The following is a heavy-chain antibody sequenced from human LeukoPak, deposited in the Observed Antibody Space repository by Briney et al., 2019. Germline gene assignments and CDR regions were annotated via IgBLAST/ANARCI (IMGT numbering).Heavy chain of an antibody. CDR3: VRVGQLVYYFDY. CDR1: GFTFDDYG. D-gene: IGHD6-6*01. CDR2: INWNGGST. V-gene: IGHV3-20*04. J-gene: IGHJ4*02. Sequence: RPGGSLRLSCAASGFTFDDYGMSWVRQAPGKGLEWVSGINWNGGSTGYADSVKGRFTISRDNAKNSLYLQMNSLRAEDTALYYCVRVGQLVYYFDYWGQGTLVTVSS.